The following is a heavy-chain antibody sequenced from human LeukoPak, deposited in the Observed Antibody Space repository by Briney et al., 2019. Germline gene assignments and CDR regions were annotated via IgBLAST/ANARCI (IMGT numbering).Heavy chain of an antibody. Sequence: GGSLRLSCAASGFTFSNYDMHCVRQRSGKGLEWVSGIGIDGGTYYPGSVKGRFTISRDNAKDSFFLQMNNLRAGDTAVYYCARGLVDSGSFNFDYWGQGTLVTVSS. CDR2: IGIDGGT. CDR1: GFTFSNYD. J-gene: IGHJ4*02. D-gene: IGHD3-10*01. V-gene: IGHV3-13*04. CDR3: ARGLVDSGSFNFDY.